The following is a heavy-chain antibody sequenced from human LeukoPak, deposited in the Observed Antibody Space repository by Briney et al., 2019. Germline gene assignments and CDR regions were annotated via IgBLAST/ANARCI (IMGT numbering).Heavy chain of an antibody. D-gene: IGHD2-15*01. Sequence: SETLSLTCTVSGGSISSYYWSWIRQPAGKGLEWIGRIYTSGSTNYSPSLKSRVTMSVDTSKNQFSLRLSSVPPADAAVYYCARSPGDYSTFYYFDYWGQGTLVSVSS. CDR1: GGSISSYY. J-gene: IGHJ4*02. CDR2: IYTSGST. CDR3: ARSPGDYSTFYYFDY. V-gene: IGHV4-4*07.